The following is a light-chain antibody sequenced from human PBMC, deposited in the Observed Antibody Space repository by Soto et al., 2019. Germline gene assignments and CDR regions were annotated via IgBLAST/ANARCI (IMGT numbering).Light chain of an antibody. Sequence: ELVLTQFPATMSFYTRAIPTLSCRASQSVSRYLAWYQQKPGQAPRLLIYDASNRATGIPARFSGSGSGTDFTLNISSLEPEDFAVYYCQQRSNWPITVGQGTRWRL. CDR3: QQRSNWPIT. J-gene: IGKJ5*01. CDR1: QSVSRY. CDR2: DAS. V-gene: IGKV3-11*01.